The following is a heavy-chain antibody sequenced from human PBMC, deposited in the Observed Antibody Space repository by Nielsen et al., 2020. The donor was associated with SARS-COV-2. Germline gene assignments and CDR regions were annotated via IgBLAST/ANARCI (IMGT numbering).Heavy chain of an antibody. Sequence: SETLSLTCTVSGASISTAGYYWSWIRQHPGKGLEWIGYIYHSGSTYYNPSLKSRVSISLDTSKNQFSLKLSSVTAADTAVYYCARVALIMEVFDYWGQGTLVTVSS. V-gene: IGHV4-31*03. CDR3: ARVALIMEVFDY. CDR2: IYHSGST. J-gene: IGHJ4*02. CDR1: GASISTAGYY. D-gene: IGHD3-3*01.